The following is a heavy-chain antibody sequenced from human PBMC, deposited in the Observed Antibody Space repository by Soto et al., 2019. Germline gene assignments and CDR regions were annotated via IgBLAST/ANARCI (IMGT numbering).Heavy chain of an antibody. J-gene: IGHJ6*02. CDR1: GFTFSSYG. CDR2: ISYDGSNK. D-gene: IGHD3-10*01. CDR3: AKTIRDPLWFGEYYYGMDV. V-gene: IGHV3-30*18. Sequence: QVQLVESGGGVVQPGRSLRLSCAASGFTFSSYGMHWVRQAPGKGLEWVAVISYDGSNKYYADSVKGRFTISRDNSKNTLYLQMNSLRAEDTAVYYCAKTIRDPLWFGEYYYGMDVWGQGTTVTVSS.